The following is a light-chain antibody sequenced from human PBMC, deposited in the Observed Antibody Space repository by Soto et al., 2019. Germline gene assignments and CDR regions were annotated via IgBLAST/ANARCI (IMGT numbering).Light chain of an antibody. Sequence: DIVMTQSPDSLAVSLGERATINCKSSQRVLYSSNNKNYLAWYQQKPGQPPKLLIYWASTRESGVPDRFSGSGSGTDFTLTISSLHAEDVAAYYCKQYYSTPWTFGQGTKVEIK. J-gene: IGKJ1*01. CDR1: QRVLYSSNNKNY. CDR2: WAS. V-gene: IGKV4-1*01. CDR3: KQYYSTPWT.